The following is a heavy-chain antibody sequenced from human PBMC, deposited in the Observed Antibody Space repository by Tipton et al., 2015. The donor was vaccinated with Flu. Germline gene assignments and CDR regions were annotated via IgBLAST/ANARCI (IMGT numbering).Heavy chain of an antibody. Sequence: QLVQSGAEVKKPGSSVKVSCKASGGTFSSYAISWVRQAPGQGLEWMGGIIPIFGTANYAQKFQGRVTITADESTSTAHMELSSLRSEDTAVYYCATDYCSGGSCYSRGMDVWGQGTTVTVSS. CDR1: GGTFSSYA. J-gene: IGHJ6*02. CDR3: ATDYCSGGSCYSRGMDV. D-gene: IGHD2-15*01. V-gene: IGHV1-69*01. CDR2: IIPIFGTA.